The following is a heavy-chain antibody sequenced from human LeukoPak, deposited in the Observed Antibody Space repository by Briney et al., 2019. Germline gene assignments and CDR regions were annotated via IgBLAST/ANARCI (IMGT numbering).Heavy chain of an antibody. J-gene: IGHJ4*02. V-gene: IGHV3-33*01. D-gene: IGHD3-10*01. CDR1: GFTFSSYG. CDR2: IWYDGSNK. Sequence: SGGSLRLSCAASGFTFSSYGMHWVRQAPGKGLEWVAVIWYDGSNKYYADSVEGRFTISRDNSKNTLYLQMNSLRAEDTAVYYCARERGMVGYDYWGQGTLVTVSS. CDR3: ARERGMVGYDY.